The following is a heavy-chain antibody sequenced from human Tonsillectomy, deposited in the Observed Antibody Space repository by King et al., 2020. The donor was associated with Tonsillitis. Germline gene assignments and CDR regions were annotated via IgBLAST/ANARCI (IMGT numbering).Heavy chain of an antibody. CDR3: ARGRPLRYFDWLSRYYAMDV. D-gene: IGHD3-9*01. CDR2: INHSGST. V-gene: IGHV4-34*01. CDR1: GGSFSGYY. Sequence: VQLQQWGAGLLKPSETLSLTCAVYGGSFSGYYWSWIRQPPGKGLEWIGEINHSGSTNYNPSLKSRVTKSVDTSKNQLSLKLRSVTAADTAVYYCARGRPLRYFDWLSRYYAMDVWGQGTTVTVSS. J-gene: IGHJ6*02.